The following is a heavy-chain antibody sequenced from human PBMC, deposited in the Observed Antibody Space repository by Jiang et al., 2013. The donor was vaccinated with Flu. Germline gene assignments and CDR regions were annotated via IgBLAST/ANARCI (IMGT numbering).Heavy chain of an antibody. J-gene: IGHJ3*02. CDR2: IWYDGSNK. D-gene: IGHD3-9*01. CDR1: GFTFSSYG. Sequence: QLLESGGGVVQPGRSLRLSCAASGFTFSSYGMHWVRQAPGKGLEWVAVIWYDGSNKYYADSVKGRFTISRDNSKNTLYLQMNSLRAEDTAVYYCARDYAEVVILTGLDAFDIWGQGTMVTVSS. CDR3: ARDYAEVVILTGLDAFDI. V-gene: IGHV3-33*01.